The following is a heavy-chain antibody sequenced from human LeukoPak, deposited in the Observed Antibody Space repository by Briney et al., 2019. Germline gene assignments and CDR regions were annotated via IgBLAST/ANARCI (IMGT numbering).Heavy chain of an antibody. D-gene: IGHD2-8*01. J-gene: IGHJ6*03. CDR3: AREMVYDSYYYYYMDV. V-gene: IGHV1-69*05. Sequence: SVKVSCKASGGTFSSYAISWVRQAPGQGLEWMGRIIPIFGTANYAQKFQGRVTITTNESTSTAYMELSSLRSEDTAVYYCAREMVYDSYYYYYMDVWGKGTTVTVSS. CDR2: IIPIFGTA. CDR1: GGTFSSYA.